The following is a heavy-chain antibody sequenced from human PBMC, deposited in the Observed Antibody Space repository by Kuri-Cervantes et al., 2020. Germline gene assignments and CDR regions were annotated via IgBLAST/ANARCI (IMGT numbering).Heavy chain of an antibody. J-gene: IGHJ4*02. CDR2: IYYDGKNK. CDR1: GLIFSNYG. V-gene: IGHV3-30*03. D-gene: IGHD3-3*01. CDR3: ARDTIFGIDY. Sequence: GGSLRPSCEAPGLIFSNYGMHWVRQAPGKGLEWVAVIYYDGKNKYYADSVKGRFTISRDNSKNTLYLQMNSLRAEDTAVYYCARDTIFGIDYWGQGTLVTVSS.